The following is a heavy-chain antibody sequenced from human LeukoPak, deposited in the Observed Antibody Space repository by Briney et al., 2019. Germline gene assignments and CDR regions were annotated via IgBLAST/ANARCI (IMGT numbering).Heavy chain of an antibody. D-gene: IGHD6-19*01. CDR2: IWYDGSNK. CDR1: GFTFSSYG. J-gene: IGHJ4*02. Sequence: GRSLRLSCAASGFTFSSYGMHWVRQAPGKGLEWVAVIWYDGSNKYYADSVKGRFTIPRDNSKNTLYLQMNSLRAEDTAVYYCAKGRSIAVAGTPFDYWGQGTLVTVSS. CDR3: AKGRSIAVAGTPFDY. V-gene: IGHV3-33*06.